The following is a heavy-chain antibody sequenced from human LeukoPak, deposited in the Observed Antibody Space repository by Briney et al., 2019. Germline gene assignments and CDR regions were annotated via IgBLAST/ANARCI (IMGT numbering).Heavy chain of an antibody. CDR1: GFTFSSYA. J-gene: IGHJ6*03. CDR3: ARAERIAVASYYYYYYYMDV. CDR2: RSYDGSNK. V-gene: IGHV3-30*04. D-gene: IGHD6-19*01. Sequence: GGSLRLSCAASGFTFSSYAMHWVRQAPGRGLEWVAVRSYDGSNKYYADSVKGRFTISRDNSKNTLYLQMNSLRAEDTAVYYCARAERIAVASYYYYYYYMDVWGKGTTVTVSS.